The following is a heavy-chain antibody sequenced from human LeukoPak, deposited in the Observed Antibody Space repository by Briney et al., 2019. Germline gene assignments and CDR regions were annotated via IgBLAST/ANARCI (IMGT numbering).Heavy chain of an antibody. J-gene: IGHJ3*02. CDR2: INHSGST. CDR3: ARRLLRAYSGYPPTADGAFDI. V-gene: IGHV4-34*01. CDR1: GGSFSGYY. Sequence: PSETLSLTCAVYGGSFSGYYWSWIRQPPGKGLEWIGEINHSGSTNYNPSLKSRVTISVDTTKNQFSLKLSSVTAAETAVYYCARRLLRAYSGYPPTADGAFDIWGQGTMVTVSS. D-gene: IGHD5-12*01.